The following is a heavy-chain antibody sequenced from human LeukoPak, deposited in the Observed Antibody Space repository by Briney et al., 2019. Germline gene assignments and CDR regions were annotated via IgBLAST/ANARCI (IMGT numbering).Heavy chain of an antibody. V-gene: IGHV1-46*01. CDR1: GYTFTSYY. D-gene: IGHD6-13*01. J-gene: IGHJ5*02. CDR3: ARDLLSSSSWSDWFDP. Sequence: ASVKVSCKASGYTFTSYYMHWVRHAPGQGLEWMGIINPSGGSTSYAQKFQGRVTMTRDTSTSTVYMELSSLRSEDTAVYYCARDLLSSSSWSDWFDPWGQGTLVTVSS. CDR2: INPSGGST.